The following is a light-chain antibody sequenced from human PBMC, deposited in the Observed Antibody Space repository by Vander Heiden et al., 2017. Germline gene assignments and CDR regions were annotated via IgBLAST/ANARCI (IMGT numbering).Light chain of an antibody. CDR2: AAS. J-gene: IGKJ1*01. CDR3: QQSDSTSRT. V-gene: IGKV1-39*01. CDR1: QSISSY. Sequence: DIQMTQSPSSLSASVGDRVTITCRTSQSISSYLNWYQQKPGKAPKLLIYAASSLQSGVPSRFSGSGSGTDITLTISSLQPEDFATYYCQQSDSTSRTFGQGTKVEIK.